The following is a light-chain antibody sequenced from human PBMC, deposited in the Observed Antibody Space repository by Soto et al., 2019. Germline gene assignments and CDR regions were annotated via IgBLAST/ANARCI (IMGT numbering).Light chain of an antibody. V-gene: IGKV1-39*01. CDR2: AAS. CDR1: QSISSY. J-gene: IGKJ4*01. Sequence: DIQMTQSPSSLSASVGDRVTITCRASQSISSYLNWYQQKPGKAPKLLIYAASSLQSGVPSRFSGSGSGTDFTLTISSLQPEDFATYYCQRLNSFGGGTKVDIK. CDR3: QRLNS.